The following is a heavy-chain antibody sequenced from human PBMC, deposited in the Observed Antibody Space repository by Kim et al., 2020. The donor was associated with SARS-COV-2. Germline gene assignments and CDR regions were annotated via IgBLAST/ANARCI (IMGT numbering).Heavy chain of an antibody. Sequence: SETLSLTCTVSGGSISSYYWSWIRQPPGKGLEWIGYIYYSGSTNYNPSLKSRVTISVDTSKNQFSLKLSSVTAADTAVYYCASTLTYYDFWGGYYKVPGYYYYMDVWGKGTTVTVSS. CDR1: GGSISSYY. CDR3: ASTLTYYDFWGGYYKVPGYYYYMDV. J-gene: IGHJ6*03. D-gene: IGHD3-3*01. V-gene: IGHV4-59*01. CDR2: IYYSGST.